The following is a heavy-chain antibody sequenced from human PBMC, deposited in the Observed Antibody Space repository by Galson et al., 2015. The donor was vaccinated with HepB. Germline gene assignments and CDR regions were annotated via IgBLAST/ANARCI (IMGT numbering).Heavy chain of an antibody. V-gene: IGHV3-23*01. Sequence: SLRLSCAASGFTFNLYAISWVRQAPGKGLEWVSVIGSDGDDIHYTDSVNGRFTISRDNSNNMVYLQMNSLRVEDTAVYYCSRRRKLYGMDVWGQGTTVTV. CDR1: GFTFNLYA. CDR3: SRRRKLYGMDV. CDR2: IGSDGDDI. D-gene: IGHD2-15*01. J-gene: IGHJ6*02.